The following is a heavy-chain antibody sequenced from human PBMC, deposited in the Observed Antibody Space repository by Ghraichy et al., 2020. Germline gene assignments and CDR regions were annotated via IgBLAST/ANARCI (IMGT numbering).Heavy chain of an antibody. CDR2: IYYSGST. CDR3: AREGAAAEHIQRIDY. Sequence: SQTLSLTCAVSGGSISSSSYYWGWIRQPPGKGLEWIGSIYYSGSTYYNPSLKSRVTISVDTSKNQFSLKLSSVTAADTAVYYCAREGAAAEHIQRIDYWGQGTLVTVSS. J-gene: IGHJ4*02. V-gene: IGHV4-39*07. D-gene: IGHD6-13*01. CDR1: GGSISSSSYY.